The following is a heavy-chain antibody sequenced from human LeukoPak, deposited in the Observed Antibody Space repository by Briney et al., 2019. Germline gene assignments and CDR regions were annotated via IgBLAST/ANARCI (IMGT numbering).Heavy chain of an antibody. CDR2: LSSGGNT. V-gene: IGHV4-39*07. J-gene: IGHJ6*03. Sequence: SETLSLTCSVSGDSISNNDYYWDWIRQPPGKGLEWVKSLSSGGNTYHNPSLKSRLTISLDTSKNQNSLNLKSVTAADTAVYYCVRELVTHDLYMDVWGKGTTVTVSS. CDR1: GDSISNNDYY. D-gene: IGHD5-18*01. CDR3: VRELVTHDLYMDV.